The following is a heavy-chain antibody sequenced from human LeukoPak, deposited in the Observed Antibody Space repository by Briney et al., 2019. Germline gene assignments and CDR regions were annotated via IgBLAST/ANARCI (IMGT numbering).Heavy chain of an antibody. CDR2: ISSDGNTK. CDR1: GFTFSSYG. Sequence: GGSLRLSCAASGFTFSSYGMHWVRQAPGKGLEWVAVISSDGNTKNYVDSVKGRFTFSRDNSKNTLYLQMNSLRAEDTAVYYCAKGNDIGGYYYPHFVYWGQGTLVTVSS. J-gene: IGHJ4*02. D-gene: IGHD3-22*01. V-gene: IGHV3-30*18. CDR3: AKGNDIGGYYYPHFVY.